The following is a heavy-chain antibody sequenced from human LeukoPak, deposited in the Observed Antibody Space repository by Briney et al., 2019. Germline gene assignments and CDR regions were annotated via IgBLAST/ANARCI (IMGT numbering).Heavy chain of an antibody. CDR2: INPNSGGT. D-gene: IGHD3-9*01. J-gene: IGHJ5*02. V-gene: IGHV1-2*04. CDR3: ARGPYDILTGYYWFDP. Sequence: ASVKVSCKASGYTFTGYYMHWVRQAPGQGLEWMGWINPNSGGTNYAQKFQGWVTMTRDTSISTAYMELSRLRSDDTAVYYCARGPYDILTGYYWFDPWGQGTLVTVSS. CDR1: GYTFTGYY.